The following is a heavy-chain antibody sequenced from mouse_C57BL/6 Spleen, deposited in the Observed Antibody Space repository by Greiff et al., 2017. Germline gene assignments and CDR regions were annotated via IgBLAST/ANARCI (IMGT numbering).Heavy chain of an antibody. V-gene: IGHV1-54*01. CDR3: ARGEGRGSSYNFDY. CDR2: FNPGSGGT. D-gene: IGHD1-1*01. J-gene: IGHJ2*01. CDR1: GYAFTNYL. Sequence: VQLVESGAELVRPGTSVKVSCKASGYAFTNYLIEWVKQRPGQGLEWIGVFNPGSGGTNYNEKFKGKATMTADKSSSTAYMQLSRLTSEDTAVYFGARGEGRGSSYNFDYWGQGTTLTVSS.